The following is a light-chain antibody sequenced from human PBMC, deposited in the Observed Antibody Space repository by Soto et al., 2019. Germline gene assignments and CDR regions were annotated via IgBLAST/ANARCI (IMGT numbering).Light chain of an antibody. J-gene: IGLJ2*01. CDR2: DVS. CDR1: SSDVGTYNF. V-gene: IGLV2-14*01. CDR3: SSYASSSTRVV. Sequence: QSVLTQPASVSGSPGQSITISCTGSSSDVGTYNFVSWYQRHPGKAPKLMIYDVSSRPSGVSDRFSGSKSGNTASLTISGLQAEDEAEYYCSSYASSSTRVVFGGGTQLTVL.